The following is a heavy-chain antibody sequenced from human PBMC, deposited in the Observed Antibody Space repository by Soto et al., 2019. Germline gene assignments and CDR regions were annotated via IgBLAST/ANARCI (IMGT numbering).Heavy chain of an antibody. CDR3: ERSQAVAGQWGEFDY. J-gene: IGHJ4*02. CDR2: ISAYNGNT. Sequence: ASVKVSCKASVYTFTSYGISWVRQAPGQGLEWMGWISAYNGNTNYAQKLQGRVTMTTDTSTSTAYMELRSLRSDDTAVYYCERSQAVAGQWGEFDYWGQGTLVTVSS. V-gene: IGHV1-18*01. CDR1: VYTFTSYG. D-gene: IGHD6-19*01.